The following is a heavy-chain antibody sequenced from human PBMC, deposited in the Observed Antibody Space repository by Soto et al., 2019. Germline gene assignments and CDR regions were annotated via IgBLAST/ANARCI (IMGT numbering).Heavy chain of an antibody. V-gene: IGHV3-23*01. CDR2: ITGSGGFT. Sequence: PGGSLRLSCAASEFTFSSYPMSWVRQAPGKGLEWVSAITGSGGFTNYADSVKGRFTISRDNSKNTLFLQMNSLRAEDTAVYYCAKARDTVTAYDAYDMWGQGTMVTV. CDR3: AKARDTVTAYDAYDM. D-gene: IGHD2-21*02. CDR1: EFTFSSYP. J-gene: IGHJ3*02.